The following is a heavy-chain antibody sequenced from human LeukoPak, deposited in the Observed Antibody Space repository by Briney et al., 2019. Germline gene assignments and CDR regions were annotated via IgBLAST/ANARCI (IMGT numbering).Heavy chain of an antibody. J-gene: IGHJ4*02. V-gene: IGHV4-59*11. Sequence: PSETLSLTCTVSGCSISSHYWSWIRQPPGKGLEWIGCIYYTGSTNYNPSLKSRVTISVDTSKNQFSLKLSSVTAADTAVYYCATGRAYSSVDYWGQGTLVTVSS. CDR2: IYYTGST. CDR1: GCSISSHY. D-gene: IGHD6-19*01. CDR3: ATGRAYSSVDY.